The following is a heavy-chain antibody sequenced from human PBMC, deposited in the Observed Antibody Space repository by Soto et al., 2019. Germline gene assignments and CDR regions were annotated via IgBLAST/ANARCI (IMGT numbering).Heavy chain of an antibody. D-gene: IGHD3-9*01. CDR2: ISSIGST. CDR1: DGSISSGDYF. Sequence: QVQLQESGPGLVKPSQTLSLTCTVSDGSISSGDYFWSWIRQSPGKGLEWIGYISSIGSTYYNPSLKSRVSVSRDTSKNQFSLKLSSVTTTDTAVYYCARGLVIRPYYYHGMDVWGQGTTVTVSS. J-gene: IGHJ6*02. CDR3: ARGLVIRPYYYHGMDV. V-gene: IGHV4-30-4*01.